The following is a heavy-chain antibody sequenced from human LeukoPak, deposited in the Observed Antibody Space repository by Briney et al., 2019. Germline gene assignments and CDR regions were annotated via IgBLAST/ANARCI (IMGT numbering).Heavy chain of an antibody. Sequence: ASVKVSCKASGYTFTSYAMHWVRQAPGQRLEWMGWINAGNGNTKYSQKFQGRVTITRDTSASTAHMELSSLRSEDTAVYYCASGDLSGEDYFDYWGQGTLVTVSS. D-gene: IGHD3-10*01. CDR1: GYTFTSYA. CDR3: ASGDLSGEDYFDY. V-gene: IGHV1-3*01. J-gene: IGHJ4*02. CDR2: INAGNGNT.